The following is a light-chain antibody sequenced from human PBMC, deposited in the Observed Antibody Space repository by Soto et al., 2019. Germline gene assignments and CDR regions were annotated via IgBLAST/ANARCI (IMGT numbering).Light chain of an antibody. Sequence: DIQMTQSPSSLSASIGDRITITCRVTPAVGTDLGWYQQKPGKAPKRLIYAASNLESGVPSRFSGAGSGTDFTLTISILQPEDFATYYCLQHNTYPLSFGGGTKVEVK. J-gene: IGKJ4*01. CDR2: AAS. CDR3: LQHNTYPLS. CDR1: PAVGTD. V-gene: IGKV1-17*01.